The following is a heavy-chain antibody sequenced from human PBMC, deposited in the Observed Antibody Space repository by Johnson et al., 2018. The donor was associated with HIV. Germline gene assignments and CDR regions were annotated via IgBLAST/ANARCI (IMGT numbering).Heavy chain of an antibody. V-gene: IGHV3-30-3*01. J-gene: IGHJ3*02. Sequence: QMMLVESGGDLVQPGGSLRLSCAASGFTFSNYAMHWVRQAPGKGLEWVAIMSYDGSNKYYADSVKGRFTISRDNSKNTLYLQMNSLRAEDTAVYYCAKVLKAGGRMNDGFDIWGQGTLVTVSS. CDR3: AKVLKAGGRMNDGFDI. CDR1: GFTFSNYA. CDR2: MSYDGSNK. D-gene: IGHD1-26*01.